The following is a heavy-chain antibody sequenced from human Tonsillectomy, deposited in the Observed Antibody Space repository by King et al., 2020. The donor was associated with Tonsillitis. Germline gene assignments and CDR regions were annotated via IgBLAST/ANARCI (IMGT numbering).Heavy chain of an antibody. CDR1: GFIFSNYG. CDR2: IRYDGSNK. CDR3: AKDLGFAYSSLSLSDY. V-gene: IGHV3-30*02. D-gene: IGHD6-19*01. Sequence: VQLVESGGGVVQPGGSLRLSCAVSGFIFSNYGMHWVRQAPGKGLEWVTFIRYDGSNKNYADSVKGRFTISRDNSKNTLYLQMNSLRPEDTAVYYCAKDLGFAYSSLSLSDYWGRGTLVTVSS. J-gene: IGHJ4*02.